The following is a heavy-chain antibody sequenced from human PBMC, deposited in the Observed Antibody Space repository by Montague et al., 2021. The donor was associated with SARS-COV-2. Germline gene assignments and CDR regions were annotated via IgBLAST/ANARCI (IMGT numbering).Heavy chain of an antibody. J-gene: IGHJ4*02. CDR1: GGSISSGGYC. V-gene: IGHV4-31*03. Sequence: TLSLTCTVSGGSISSGGYCWSWIRQHPGKGLEWIGYIYYSGSTYYNPSLKSRVTISVDTSKNQFSLKLSSVTAADTAVYYCARAGITIFGVVTNFDYWGQGTLVTVSS. CDR3: ARAGITIFGVVTNFDY. CDR2: IYYSGST. D-gene: IGHD3-3*01.